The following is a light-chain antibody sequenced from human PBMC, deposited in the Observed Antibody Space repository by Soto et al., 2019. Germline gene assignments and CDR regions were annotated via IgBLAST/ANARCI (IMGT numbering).Light chain of an antibody. V-gene: IGLV1-47*02. CDR3: CSYAGSSTLL. CDR1: SSNIGGTNY. CDR2: SNN. Sequence: QSVLTQPPSASGTPGQKVFISCSGSSSNIGGTNYAYWYQQLPGAAPKLLMHSNNLRPSGVPERISGSKFGTAASLAISGLRSEDEAVYYCCSYAGSSTLLFGGGTKVTVL. J-gene: IGLJ2*01.